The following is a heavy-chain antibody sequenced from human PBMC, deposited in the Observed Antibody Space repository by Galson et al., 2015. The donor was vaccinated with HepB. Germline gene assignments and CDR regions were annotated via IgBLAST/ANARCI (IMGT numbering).Heavy chain of an antibody. CDR2: IWFDASKK. J-gene: IGHJ4*02. V-gene: IGHV3-33*01. D-gene: IGHD1-7*01. Sequence: SLRLSCAGSGYSFSSYGMHWVRQAPGKGLEWVAVIWFDASKKYYADSVKGRFIISRDNADDTLFLQMNSLRVEDTAIYYCARYTGTSLGSDYWGQGALVAVSS. CDR1: GYSFSSYG. CDR3: ARYTGTSLGSDY.